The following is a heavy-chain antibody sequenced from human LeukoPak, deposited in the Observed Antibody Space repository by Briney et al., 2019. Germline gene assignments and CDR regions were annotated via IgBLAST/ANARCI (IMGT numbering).Heavy chain of an antibody. J-gene: IGHJ4*02. V-gene: IGHV4-39*07. Sequence: SETLSLTCTVSGGSISSSSYYWGWIRQPPGKGLEWIGSIYYSGSTYYNPSLKSRVTISVDTSKNQFSLKLSSVTAADTAVYYCARMINYGYFDYWGQGTLVTVSS. CDR2: IYYSGST. D-gene: IGHD4-17*01. CDR1: GGSISSSSYY. CDR3: ARMINYGYFDY.